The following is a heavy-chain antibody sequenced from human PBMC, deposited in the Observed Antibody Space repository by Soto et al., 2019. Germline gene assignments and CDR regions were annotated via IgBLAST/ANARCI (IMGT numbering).Heavy chain of an antibody. CDR2: IYYSGST. V-gene: IGHV4-61*01. CDR1: GGSVSSGNYY. CDR3: ATVVPATITTFYGIDV. Sequence: QVQLQESGPGLVKPSETLSLTCTVSGGSVSSGNYYWSWIRQPPGKALEWIGYIYYSGSTNYNPSLKSQVTISVDTAKNQFSLKLSSVTAADTAVYYCATVVPATITTFYGIDVWGLGTTVTVSS. J-gene: IGHJ6*02. D-gene: IGHD4-4*01.